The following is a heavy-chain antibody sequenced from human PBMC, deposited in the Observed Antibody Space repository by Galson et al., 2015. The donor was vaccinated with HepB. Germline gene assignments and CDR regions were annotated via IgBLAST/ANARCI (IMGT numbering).Heavy chain of an antibody. CDR3: VRDIGGVFYFDY. Sequence: SPRLSCAASGFAFISYNMHWARQPPGKGLEWVAFINKDGNSKQYGDSVKGRFTTSRDNAKNSLYLQMNSLRDEDTAVYYCVRDIGGVFYFDYWGQGTLVTVSS. CDR1: GFAFISYN. V-gene: IGHV3-48*02. D-gene: IGHD2-15*01. J-gene: IGHJ4*02. CDR2: INKDGNSK.